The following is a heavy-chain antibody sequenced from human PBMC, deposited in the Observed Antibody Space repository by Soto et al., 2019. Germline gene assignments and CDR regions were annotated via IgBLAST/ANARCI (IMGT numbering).Heavy chain of an antibody. CDR3: GWFRIAARPKYY. CDR2: INHSGST. J-gene: IGHJ4*02. CDR1: GGSFSGYY. V-gene: IGHV4-34*01. D-gene: IGHD6-6*01. Sequence: PSETLSLTCAVYGGSFSGYYWSWIRQPPGKGLEWIGEINHSGSTNYNPSLKSRVTISVDTSKNQFSLNLSSVTAAATAVYYCGWFRIAARPKYYWGRRTLVTVSS.